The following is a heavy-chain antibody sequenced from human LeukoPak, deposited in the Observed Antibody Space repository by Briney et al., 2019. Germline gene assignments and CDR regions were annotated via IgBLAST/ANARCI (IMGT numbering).Heavy chain of an antibody. D-gene: IGHD3-16*01. CDR2: INRSGST. J-gene: IGHJ4*02. CDR1: GGSFSGYY. CDR3: ARGPARYDYVWGSFPLYYFDY. Sequence: KTSETLSLTCAVYGGSFSGYYWSWIRQPPGKGLEWIGEINRSGSTNYNPSLRSRVTISVVTSKNQFSLNLSSVTAADTAVYYCARGPARYDYVWGSFPLYYFDYWGQGTLVTVSS. V-gene: IGHV4-34*01.